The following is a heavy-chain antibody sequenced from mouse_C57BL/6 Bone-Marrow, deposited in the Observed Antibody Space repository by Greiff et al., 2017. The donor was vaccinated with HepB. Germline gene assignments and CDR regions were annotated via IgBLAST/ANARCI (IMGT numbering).Heavy chain of an antibody. J-gene: IGHJ2*01. CDR1: GYTFTDYY. CDR2: IYPGSGNT. V-gene: IGHV1-76*01. Sequence: VHLVESGAELVRPGASVKLSCKASGYTFTDYYINWVKQRPGQGLEWIARIYPGSGNTYYNEKFKGKATLTAEKSSSTAYMQLSSLTSEDSAVYFCARHYYGSSYDYWGQGTTLTVSS. CDR3: ARHYYGSSYDY. D-gene: IGHD1-1*01.